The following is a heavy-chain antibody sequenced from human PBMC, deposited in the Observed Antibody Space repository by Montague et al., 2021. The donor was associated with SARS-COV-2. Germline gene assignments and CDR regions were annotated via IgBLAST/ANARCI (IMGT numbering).Heavy chain of an antibody. CDR1: GGSFSGYY. Sequence: SETLSLTCAVYGGSFSGYYWSWIRQPPGKGLEWIGSIYYRGSTYYNPSLKSRVTISVDTSKNQFSLKLSSVTAADTAVYYCARQEPIVVVVAAARGWFDPWGQGTLVTVSS. CDR3: ARQEPIVVVVAAARGWFDP. D-gene: IGHD2-15*01. CDR2: IYYRGST. J-gene: IGHJ5*02. V-gene: IGHV4-34*01.